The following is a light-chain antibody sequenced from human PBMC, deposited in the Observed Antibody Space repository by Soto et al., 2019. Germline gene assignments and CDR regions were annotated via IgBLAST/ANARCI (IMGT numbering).Light chain of an antibody. Sequence: EIVLTQSPGTLSLSPWERATLSCRASQNVSSSSLAWYQQKRGQAPRLLIHGASSRATGIPDRFSGSGSGTDFTLTVSNLESEDFAVYYCQQCNNWPLTFGGGTKVDIK. CDR1: QNVSSSS. CDR2: GAS. V-gene: IGKV3D-20*02. CDR3: QQCNNWPLT. J-gene: IGKJ4*01.